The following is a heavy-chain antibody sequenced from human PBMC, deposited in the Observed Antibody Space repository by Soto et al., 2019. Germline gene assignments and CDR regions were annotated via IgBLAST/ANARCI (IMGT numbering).Heavy chain of an antibody. CDR2: IYYSGST. CDR1: GCSVSSGSYY. J-gene: IGHJ3*02. CDR3: ARDQGDIPVLNDAFDI. V-gene: IGHV4-61*01. Sequence: PXETLSLTCTVAGCSVSSGSYYWSWIRQPPGKGLEWIGYIYYSGSTNYNPSLKSRVTISVDTSKNQFSLKLSSVTAADTAVYYCARDQGDIPVLNDAFDIWGQGTMVTV. D-gene: IGHD2-15*01.